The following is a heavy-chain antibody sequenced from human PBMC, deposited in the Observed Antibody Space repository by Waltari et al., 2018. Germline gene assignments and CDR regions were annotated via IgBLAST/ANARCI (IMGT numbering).Heavy chain of an antibody. CDR1: GGSISSSSSY. V-gene: IGHV4-39*01. Sequence: QLQLQESGPGLVKPSETLSLTCTVSGGSISSSSSYWGWLRQPPGKGLEWIGSIYYSGSTYYNPSLKSRVTISVDTSKNQFSLKLSSVTAADTAVYYCANPPVYYDILTGYPFFDYWGQGTLVTVSS. CDR3: ANPPVYYDILTGYPFFDY. D-gene: IGHD3-9*01. J-gene: IGHJ4*02. CDR2: IYYSGST.